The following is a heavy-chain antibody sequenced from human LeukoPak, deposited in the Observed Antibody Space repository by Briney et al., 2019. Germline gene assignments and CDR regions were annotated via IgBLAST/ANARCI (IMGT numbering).Heavy chain of an antibody. D-gene: IGHD2-21*02. J-gene: IGHJ4*02. CDR3: ARSDYCGGDCYSSLSNY. CDR2: ISISSSYI. Sequence: GGSLRLSCAASGFTFRSYSMNWVRQAPGKGLEWVSSISISSSYIYYADPVKGRFTISRDNAKNSLYLQMNSLRAEDTAVYFCARSDYCGGDCYSSLSNYWGQGTLVSVSS. CDR1: GFTFRSYS. V-gene: IGHV3-21*01.